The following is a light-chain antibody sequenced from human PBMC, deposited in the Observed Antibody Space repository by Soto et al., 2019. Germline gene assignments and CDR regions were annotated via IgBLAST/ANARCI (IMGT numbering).Light chain of an antibody. CDR1: QIVTNY. J-gene: IGKJ1*01. CDR2: DAS. CDR3: QQRLNWPPN. V-gene: IGKV3-11*01. Sequence: EIFLTQSPDSLSLSPGERATLSCRATQIVTNYIAWYQQRPGQAPRLLIYDASNRASGVPAKFSGSGSGTDFTLTISDLEPADFGLYYCQQRLNWPPNFGQGTKVDIK.